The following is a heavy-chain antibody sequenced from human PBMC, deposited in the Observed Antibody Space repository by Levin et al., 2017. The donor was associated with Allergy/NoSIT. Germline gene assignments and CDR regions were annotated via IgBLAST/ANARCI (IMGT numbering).Heavy chain of an antibody. CDR3: ARGGAPGAFDI. J-gene: IGHJ3*02. V-gene: IGHV4-34*01. CDR2: ITPGGST. CDR1: GVSFSGSF. D-gene: IGHD3-10*01. Sequence: SETLSLTCAVYGVSFSGSFWSWLRQPPGKGLEWIGEITPGGSTRYNPSLKSQVTISLDTSKNQLSLRLSSVTAADTAVYYCARGGAPGAFDIWGQGTTVTVSS.